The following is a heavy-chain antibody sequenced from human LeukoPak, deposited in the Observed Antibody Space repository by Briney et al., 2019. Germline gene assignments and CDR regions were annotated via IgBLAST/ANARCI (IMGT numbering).Heavy chain of an antibody. CDR2: IIPIFGTA. Sequence: GASVKVSCKASGGTFSSYAISWVRQAPGQGLEWMGRIIPIFGTANYAQKFQGRVTITTDESTSTAYMELSSLRSEDTAVDYCARDWFGVRFDPWGQGTLGTVSS. CDR3: ARDWFGVRFDP. J-gene: IGHJ5*02. CDR1: GGTFSSYA. V-gene: IGHV1-69*05. D-gene: IGHD3-10*01.